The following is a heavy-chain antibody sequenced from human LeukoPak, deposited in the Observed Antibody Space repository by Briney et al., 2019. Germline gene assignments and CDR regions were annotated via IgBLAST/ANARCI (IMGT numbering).Heavy chain of an antibody. CDR2: INPNSGGT. V-gene: IGHV1-2*02. D-gene: IGHD3-3*01. Sequence: ASVKVSCKASGYTFTGYYMHWMRQAPGQGLEWMGWINPNSGGTNYAQKFQGRVTMTRDTSISTAYMELSRLRSDDTAVYYCARDPLDRITIFGVEPSNWFDPWGQGTLVTVSS. CDR1: GYTFTGYY. J-gene: IGHJ5*02. CDR3: ARDPLDRITIFGVEPSNWFDP.